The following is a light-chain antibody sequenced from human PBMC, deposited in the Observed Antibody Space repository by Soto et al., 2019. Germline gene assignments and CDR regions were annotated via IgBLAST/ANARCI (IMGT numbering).Light chain of an antibody. V-gene: IGKV1-39*01. CDR2: AAS. CDR3: QQYNSYPYT. Sequence: DIQMTQSPSSLSASVGDRVTITCRASQSISSNLNWYQQKPGRAPDLLIYAASSLHSGVPSRFSGSASGTDFTLTISSLQPEDSATYYCQQYNSYPYTFGQGTKLEIK. CDR1: QSISSN. J-gene: IGKJ2*01.